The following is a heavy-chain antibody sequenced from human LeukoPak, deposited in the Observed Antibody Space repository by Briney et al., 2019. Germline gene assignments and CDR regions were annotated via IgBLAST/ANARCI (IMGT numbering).Heavy chain of an antibody. J-gene: IGHJ4*02. D-gene: IGHD5-24*01. V-gene: IGHV4-34*12. Sequence: SDTLSLTCAVYGDSLNYYYWSWIRQSPPKGLEWIGEVFDGKATNYNPSLKSRGPRSAVPSSNQFSLNLKSVTAADTAVYYCASGAWATRLHSWAQGTLVIVSS. CDR3: ASGAWATRLHS. CDR1: GDSLNYYY. CDR2: VFDGKAT.